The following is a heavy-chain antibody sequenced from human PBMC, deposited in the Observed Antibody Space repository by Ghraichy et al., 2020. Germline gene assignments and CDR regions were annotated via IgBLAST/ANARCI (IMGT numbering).Heavy chain of an antibody. CDR1: GFTLSRYA. Sequence: LSLTCAASGFTLSRYAMTWVRQAPGKGLEWVSLMNSGGGDTFYTDSVKGRFTISGDNSKNTLYLQMNSLRAEDTAVYYCAKTVVRYYSDSWGQGTLVTGSS. D-gene: IGHD1-14*01. CDR3: AKTVVRYYSDS. J-gene: IGHJ4*02. CDR2: MNSGGGDT. V-gene: IGHV3-23*01.